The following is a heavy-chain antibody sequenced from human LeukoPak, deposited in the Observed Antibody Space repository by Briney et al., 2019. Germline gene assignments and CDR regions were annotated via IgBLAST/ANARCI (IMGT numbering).Heavy chain of an antibody. CDR3: ARAVRDYYDSSGNCDAFDI. CDR1: GYTFTNHD. Sequence: ASVKVSCKASGYTFTNHDINWVRQASGQGLEWMGWMHSNSGNTGYAQKFQGRVSMTTNPSISTAYMELCSLRSEDTAIYYCARAVRDYYDSSGNCDAFDIWGQGTMVTVSS. D-gene: IGHD3-22*01. V-gene: IGHV1-8*01. CDR2: MHSNSGNT. J-gene: IGHJ3*02.